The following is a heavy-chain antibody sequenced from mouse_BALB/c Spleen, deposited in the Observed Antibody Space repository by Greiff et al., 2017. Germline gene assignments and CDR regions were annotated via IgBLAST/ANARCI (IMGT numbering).Heavy chain of an antibody. D-gene: IGHD2-4*01. CDR2: ISYSGST. Sequence: EVKLLESGPGLVKPSQSLSLTCTVTGYSITSDYAWNWIRQFPGNKLEWMGYISYSGSTSYNPSLKSRISITRDTSKNQFFLQLNSVTTEDTATYYCARCRTNDYDEDYYAMDYWGQGTSVTVSS. CDR1: GYSITSDYA. J-gene: IGHJ4*01. V-gene: IGHV3-2*02. CDR3: ARCRTNDYDEDYYAMDY.